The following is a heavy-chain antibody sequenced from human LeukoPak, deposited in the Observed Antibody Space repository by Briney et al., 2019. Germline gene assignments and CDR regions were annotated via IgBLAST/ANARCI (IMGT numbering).Heavy chain of an antibody. Sequence: GGSLRLSCAASGFTFSIYSMNWVRQAPGKGLEWVSSISDSGSYIYYADSVRGRFTISRDNSKNTLYPQMNSLRAEDTAVYFCASGGDIAMVRGVINVHAFDIWGQGTMVTVSS. J-gene: IGHJ3*02. CDR3: ASGGDIAMVRGVINVHAFDI. V-gene: IGHV3-21*01. CDR1: GFTFSIYS. D-gene: IGHD3-10*01. CDR2: ISDSGSYI.